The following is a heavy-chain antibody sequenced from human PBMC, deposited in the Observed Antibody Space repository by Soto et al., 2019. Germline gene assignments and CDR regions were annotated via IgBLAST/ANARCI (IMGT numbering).Heavy chain of an antibody. Sequence: QVQLVQSGAEVKKSGSSVKVSCQASGGSFSDYAISWVRQAPGQGLEWMGGIIPMLGIADNAQKFQGRVRITADDYTITVYMELSSLRSEDTAVYYCARDGDYYDSSGFQRDYHYYGMDVWGQGTTVTVAS. CDR3: ARDGDYYDSSGFQRDYHYYGMDV. V-gene: IGHV1-69*01. CDR2: IIPMLGIA. D-gene: IGHD3-22*01. J-gene: IGHJ6*02. CDR1: GGSFSDYA.